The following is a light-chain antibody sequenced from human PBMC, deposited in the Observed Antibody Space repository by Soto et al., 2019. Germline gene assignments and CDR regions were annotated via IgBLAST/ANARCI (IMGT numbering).Light chain of an antibody. CDR2: AAS. V-gene: IGKV1-27*01. Sequence: DIQMTQSPSTLSASVGDRVTITCRASQGISNYLAWYQQKPGKVPKILIYAASTLQSGVPSRFSGSGSGTDFTLTISRLQPEDVETYYCQKYNSDPQTFGQGTKVDIK. CDR1: QGISNY. CDR3: QKYNSDPQT. J-gene: IGKJ1*01.